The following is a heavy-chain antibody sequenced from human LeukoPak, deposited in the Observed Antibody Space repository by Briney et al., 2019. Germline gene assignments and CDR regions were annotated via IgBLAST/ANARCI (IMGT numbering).Heavy chain of an antibody. CDR3: ARDNKEMATIWADMDV. CDR2: IYYSGST. CDR1: GGSISSSSYY. D-gene: IGHD5-24*01. V-gene: IGHV4-39*07. J-gene: IGHJ6*03. Sequence: SETLSLTCTVSGGSISSSSYYWGWIRPPPGKGLEWIGSIYYSGSTYYNPSLKSRVTISVDTSKNQFSLELSSVTAADTAVYYCARDNKEMATIWADMDVWGKGTTVTVSS.